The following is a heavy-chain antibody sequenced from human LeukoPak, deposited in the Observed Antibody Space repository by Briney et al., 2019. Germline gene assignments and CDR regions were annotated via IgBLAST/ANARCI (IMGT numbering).Heavy chain of an antibody. J-gene: IGHJ3*02. V-gene: IGHV4-39*01. CDR1: GGSISSSSYY. D-gene: IGHD2-2*02. CDR3: ARRKDIVVVPAAIRPGGNAFDI. CDR2: IYYSGST. Sequence: SETLSLTCTVSGGSISSSSYYWGWIRQPPGKGLEWIGSIYYSGSTHYNPSLKSRVTISVDTSKNQFSLKLSSVTAADTAVYYCARRKDIVVVPAAIRPGGNAFDIWGQGTMVTVSS.